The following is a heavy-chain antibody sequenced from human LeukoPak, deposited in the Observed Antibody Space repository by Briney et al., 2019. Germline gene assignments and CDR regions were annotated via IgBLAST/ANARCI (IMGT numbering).Heavy chain of an antibody. CDR1: GFSFTNYS. D-gene: IGHD2-15*01. CDR3: ARGSSLHCSDNDCFINYFYYYMDV. V-gene: IGHV3-48*04. Sequence: GGSLRLSCVGSGFSFTNYSMNGVRQAPGKGLEWVSYITRSSSRIYYVDSVKGRFTISRDNAKNSVYLQMNNLRAEDTAVYYCARGSSLHCSDNDCFINYFYYYMDVWGTGTTVTVSS. J-gene: IGHJ6*03. CDR2: ITRSSSRI.